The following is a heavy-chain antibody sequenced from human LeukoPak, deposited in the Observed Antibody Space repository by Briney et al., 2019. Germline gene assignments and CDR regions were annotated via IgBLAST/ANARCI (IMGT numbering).Heavy chain of an antibody. CDR3: ARAQDTATALGYLDY. CDR2: INHSGST. D-gene: IGHD3-22*01. J-gene: IGHJ4*02. V-gene: IGHV4-34*01. CDR1: GGSFSGHY. Sequence: PSETLSLTCAVYGGSFSGHYWSWIRQPPGKGLEWIGEINHSGSTNYNPSLKSRVTISVDTSKNQFSLKLSSVTAADTAVYYCARAQDTATALGYLDYWGQGTLVTVSS.